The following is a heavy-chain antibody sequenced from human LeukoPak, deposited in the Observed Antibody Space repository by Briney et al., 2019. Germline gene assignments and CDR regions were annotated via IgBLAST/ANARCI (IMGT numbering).Heavy chain of an antibody. V-gene: IGHV3-30-3*01. J-gene: IGHJ4*02. CDR2: ISYDGSNK. D-gene: IGHD3-16*02. CDR3: ARTDLGELSLRFDY. CDR1: GFTFSSYA. Sequence: GRSLRLSCAASGFTFSSYAMHWVRQAPGKGLEWVAVISYDGSNKYFADSVKGRFTISRDNSKNTLYLQMNSLRAEDTAVYYCARTDLGELSLRFDYWGQGTLSPSPQ.